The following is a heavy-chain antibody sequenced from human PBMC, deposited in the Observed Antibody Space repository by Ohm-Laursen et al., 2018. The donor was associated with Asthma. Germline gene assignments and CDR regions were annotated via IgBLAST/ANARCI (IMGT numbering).Heavy chain of an antibody. CDR1: GFTFSSYG. J-gene: IGHJ6*02. V-gene: IGHV3-30*18. Sequence: SLRLSCAASGFTFSSYGMHWVRQAPGKGLEWVAVISYDGSNKYYADSVKGRFTISRDNSKNTLYLQMNSLRAEDTAVYYCAKDIYGDYYYYGMDVWGQGTTVTVSS. CDR2: ISYDGSNK. CDR3: AKDIYGDYYYYGMDV. D-gene: IGHD4-17*01.